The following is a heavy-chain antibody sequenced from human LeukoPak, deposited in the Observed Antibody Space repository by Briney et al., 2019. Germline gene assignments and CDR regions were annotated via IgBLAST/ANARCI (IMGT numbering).Heavy chain of an antibody. J-gene: IGHJ4*02. D-gene: IGHD1-26*01. V-gene: IGHV4-34*01. CDR3: AGSVGASSDYFDY. Sequence: SETLSLTCAVYGGSFSGYYWSWIRQPPGKGLEWIGEINHSGSTNYNPSLKSRVTISVDTSKNQFSLKLSSVTAADTAVYYCAGSVGASSDYFDYWGQGTLVTVSS. CDR2: INHSGST. CDR1: GGSFSGYY.